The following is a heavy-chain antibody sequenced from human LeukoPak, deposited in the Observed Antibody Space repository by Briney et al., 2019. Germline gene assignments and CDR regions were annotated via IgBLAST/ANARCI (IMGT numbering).Heavy chain of an antibody. V-gene: IGHV3-74*01. D-gene: IGHD5-12*01. CDR1: GFTFSTHW. J-gene: IGHJ4*02. CDR2: INSDGRRT. CDR3: ARTPWLHLDY. Sequence: PGGSLRLSCAASGFTFSTHWMHRVRQVPGKGLVWVSRINSDGRRTDYADSVKGRFTISRDNAKNTLYLQMNSLRAEDTAVYYCARTPWLHLDYWGQGTLVTVSS.